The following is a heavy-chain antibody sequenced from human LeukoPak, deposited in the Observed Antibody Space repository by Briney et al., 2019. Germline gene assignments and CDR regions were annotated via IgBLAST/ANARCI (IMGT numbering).Heavy chain of an antibody. CDR2: IYYSGYT. Sequence: PSETLSLTCTVSGGSISSYYWNWIRQPPGKGLEWIGYIYYSGYTTYNPSLKSRVTMSPDTSENQLSLKLSSVTAADTAVYYCARGNSFPEYWGQGTLVIVSS. J-gene: IGHJ4*02. CDR3: ARGNSFPEY. CDR1: GGSISSYY. V-gene: IGHV4-59*01. D-gene: IGHD4-23*01.